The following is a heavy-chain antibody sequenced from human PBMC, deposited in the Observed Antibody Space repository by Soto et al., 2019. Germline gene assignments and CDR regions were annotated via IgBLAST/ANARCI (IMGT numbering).Heavy chain of an antibody. CDR1: GFTFSSYG. D-gene: IGHD2-2*01. CDR2: ISGSRSTI. J-gene: IGHJ4*02. V-gene: IGHV3-48*01. Sequence: GGSLRLSCAASGFTFSSYGMNWVRQGPGKGLEWISYISGSRSTIYYTDSVKGRFTISRDNAKNSLYLQMNSLRAEDTAVYYCAGRGCSSSSCYVAYWGQGTLVTVSS. CDR3: AGRGCSSSSCYVAY.